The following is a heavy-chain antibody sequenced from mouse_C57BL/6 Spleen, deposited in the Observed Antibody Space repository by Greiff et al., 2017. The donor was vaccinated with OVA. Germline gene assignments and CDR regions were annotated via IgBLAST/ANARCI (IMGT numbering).Heavy chain of an antibody. Sequence: VQLKESGGGLVKPGGSLKLSCAASGFTFSSYAMSWVRQTPEKRLEWVATISDGGSYTYYPDNVKGRFTISRDNAKNNLYLQMSHLKSEDTAMYYCARGTGGFDYWGQGTTLTVSS. V-gene: IGHV5-4*01. CDR2: ISDGGSYT. J-gene: IGHJ2*01. CDR3: ARGTGGFDY. CDR1: GFTFSSYA.